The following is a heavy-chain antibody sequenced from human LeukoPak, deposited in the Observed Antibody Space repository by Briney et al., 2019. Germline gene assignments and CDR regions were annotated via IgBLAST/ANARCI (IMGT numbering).Heavy chain of an antibody. D-gene: IGHD1-1*01. J-gene: IGHJ5*02. V-gene: IGHV4-61*01. CDR3: AEQGDGTTSWFDP. CDR1: GGSPSRGSYY. Sequence: PSETLSLTCSVSGGSPSRGSYYWGWIRQPPGKGLEWIGYIYYSRSTNYNPSLKSRVTISVDTSKNQFSLKLSSVPAADTAVYYSAEQGDGTTSWFDPWGQGTLVTVSS. CDR2: IYYSRST.